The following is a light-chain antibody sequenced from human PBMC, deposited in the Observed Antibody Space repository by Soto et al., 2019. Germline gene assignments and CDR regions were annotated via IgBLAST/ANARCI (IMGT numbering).Light chain of an antibody. J-gene: IGKJ1*01. Sequence: DIEMNQSPSTLSSSVGDRVTITCRASESMSNCLAWYQQKPGKAPKLLISGASSLQSGVPSRFSGSESGTEFTLTISSLKPDDIATYYCQQCHRYLTFGQGTKVDIK. CDR2: GAS. V-gene: IGKV1-5*01. CDR1: ESMSNC. CDR3: QQCHRYLT.